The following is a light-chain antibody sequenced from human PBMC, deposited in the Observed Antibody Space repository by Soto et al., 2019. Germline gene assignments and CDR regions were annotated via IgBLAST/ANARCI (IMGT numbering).Light chain of an antibody. J-gene: IGKJ1*01. CDR3: QQYRSWPRT. Sequence: EIVITQSPATLSVAPGERVPLSCTASQSVSSNLAWYQQKPGQAPRLLIHDASTRATGIPARFSGSGSGTEFTLTISSLQSEDFAVYYCQQYRSWPRTFGQGTKVDIK. CDR2: DAS. V-gene: IGKV3-15*01. CDR1: QSVSSN.